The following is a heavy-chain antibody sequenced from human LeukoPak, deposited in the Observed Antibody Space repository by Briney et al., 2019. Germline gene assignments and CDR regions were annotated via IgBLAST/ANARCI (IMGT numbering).Heavy chain of an antibody. Sequence: SQTLSLTCTVSAGSISSGDYYWGWIRQPPGKGLEWIVFTYYSGTTYYNPSLKSRVTKSVDTSKNQFSLRLSSVTAADTAVYFCARGGYDYTWGSPSTLFAFDIWGQGTMVTISS. CDR1: AGSISSGDYY. V-gene: IGHV4-30-4*08. J-gene: IGHJ3*02. D-gene: IGHD3-16*01. CDR3: ARGGYDYTWGSPSTLFAFDI. CDR2: TYYSGTT.